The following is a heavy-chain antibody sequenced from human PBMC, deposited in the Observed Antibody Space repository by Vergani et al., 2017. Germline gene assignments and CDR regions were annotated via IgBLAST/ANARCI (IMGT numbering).Heavy chain of an antibody. Sequence: QVQLQESGPRLVKPSETLSLTCTVSGGSISSYYWSWIRQPPGKGLEWIGYIYYSGSTNYNPSLKSRVTISVDTSKNQFSLKLSSVTAADTAVYYCARNPYCGGDCYSDAFDIWGQGTMVTVSS. CDR2: IYYSGST. CDR1: GGSISSYY. CDR3: ARNPYCGGDCYSDAFDI. V-gene: IGHV4-59*01. D-gene: IGHD2-21*02. J-gene: IGHJ3*02.